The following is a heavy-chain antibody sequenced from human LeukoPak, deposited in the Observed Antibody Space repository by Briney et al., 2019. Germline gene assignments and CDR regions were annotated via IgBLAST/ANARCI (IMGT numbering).Heavy chain of an antibody. V-gene: IGHV4-34*01. Sequence: SETLSLTCAVYGGSFSGYYWSWIRRPPGKGLEWIGDINHSGSTNYNPSLKSRVTISVDTSKNQVSVKLSSVTAADTAVYYCARGTTMIVVVITSRAPRYFDLWGRGTLVTVSS. CDR3: ARGTTMIVVVITSRAPRYFDL. D-gene: IGHD3-22*01. J-gene: IGHJ2*01. CDR1: GGSFSGYY. CDR2: INHSGST.